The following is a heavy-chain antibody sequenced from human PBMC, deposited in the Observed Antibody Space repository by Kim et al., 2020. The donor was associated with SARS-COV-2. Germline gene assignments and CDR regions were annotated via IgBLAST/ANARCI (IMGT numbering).Heavy chain of an antibody. D-gene: IGHD3-22*01. CDR1: GYSFTSYW. J-gene: IGHJ5*02. Sequence: GASLKISCKGSGYSFTSYWISWVRQMPGKGLEWMGRIDPSDSYTNYSPSFQGHVTISADKSISTAYLQWSSLKASDTAMYYCARQRTIYDSSGPYNWFDPWGQGTLVTVSS. V-gene: IGHV5-10-1*01. CDR2: IDPSDSYT. CDR3: ARQRTIYDSSGPYNWFDP.